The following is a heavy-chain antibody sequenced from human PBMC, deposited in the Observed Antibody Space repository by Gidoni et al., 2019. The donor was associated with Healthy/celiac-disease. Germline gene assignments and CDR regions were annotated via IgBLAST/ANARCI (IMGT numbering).Heavy chain of an antibody. CDR1: GGSISSYY. CDR3: ASSQPAATYYYYYGMDV. D-gene: IGHD2-2*01. J-gene: IGHJ6*02. Sequence: QVQLQESGPGLVKPSEILSLTCTVSGGSISSYYWSWIRQPPGKGLEWIGYIYYSGSTNYNPSLKSRVTISVDTSKNQFSLKLSSVTAADTAVYYCASSQPAATYYYYYGMDVWGQGTTVTVSS. CDR2: IYYSGST. V-gene: IGHV4-59*01.